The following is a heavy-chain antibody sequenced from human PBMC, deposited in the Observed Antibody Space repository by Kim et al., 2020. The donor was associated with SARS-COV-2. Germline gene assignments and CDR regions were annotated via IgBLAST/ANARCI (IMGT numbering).Heavy chain of an antibody. CDR3: AKLYNWFDP. Sequence: SETLSLTCTVSGASIRSYYWGWIRQAPGKGLEWIGYNSYSADTRYNPSLKSRVAISLDMSKNQFSLKLTSVTAADTAIYYCAKLYNWFDPWGQGTPVTVSS. CDR1: GASIRSYY. J-gene: IGHJ5*02. V-gene: IGHV4-59*01. CDR2: NSYSADT.